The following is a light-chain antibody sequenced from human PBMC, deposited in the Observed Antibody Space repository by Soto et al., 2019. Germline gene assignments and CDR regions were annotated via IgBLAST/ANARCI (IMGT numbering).Light chain of an antibody. CDR1: SSNIGAGYD. V-gene: IGLV1-40*01. CDR2: ANI. J-gene: IGLJ1*01. CDR3: QSYDSSLSGDV. Sequence: QSVLTQSPSVSGAPGQRVTISCTGSSSNIGAGYDVHWYQQLPGTAPKLLIFANINRPSGVPDRFSGSKSGTSASLAITGLRADDEADYYCQSYDSSLSGDVFGTGTKLTVL.